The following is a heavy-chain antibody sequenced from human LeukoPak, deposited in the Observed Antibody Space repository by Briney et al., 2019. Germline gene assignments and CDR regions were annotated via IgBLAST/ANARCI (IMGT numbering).Heavy chain of an antibody. CDR2: INSRGGST. CDR1: GFTFSSYA. CDR3: AKGPMAWFDH. J-gene: IGHJ5*02. Sequence: GGSLRLSCAASGFTFSSYAMNWVRQAPGKGLEWVSAINSRGGSTYYADSVKGRFTISRDNSKNTLYLQMNSLRAEDTAIYYCAKGPMAWFDHWGQGTLVTVSS. D-gene: IGHD3-10*01. V-gene: IGHV3-23*01.